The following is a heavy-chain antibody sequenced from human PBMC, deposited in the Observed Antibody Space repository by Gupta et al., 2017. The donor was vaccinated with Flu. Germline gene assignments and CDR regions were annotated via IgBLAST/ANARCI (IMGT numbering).Heavy chain of an antibody. CDR2: ISGYNGHP. Sequence: QVQLVQPGGEVKKPGASVTVSCTTSGYTFSRSGISWVRQAPGQGLEWMGWISGYNGHPNYNQKFQGRVTMTTDTPTSAAYMELRSLRSDDTAVYYCARMKGANYYFDYWGQGTLVTVSS. CDR1: GYTFSRSG. CDR3: ARMKGANYYFDY. J-gene: IGHJ4*02. D-gene: IGHD3-10*01. V-gene: IGHV1-18*01.